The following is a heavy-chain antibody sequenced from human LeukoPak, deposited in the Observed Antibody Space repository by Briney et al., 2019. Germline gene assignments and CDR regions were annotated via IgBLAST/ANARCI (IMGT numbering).Heavy chain of an antibody. Sequence: SETLSLTCTVSGYSISSGYYWGWIRQPPGKGLEWIGSIYHSGSTYYNPSLKSRVTISVDASKNQFSLKLSSVTAADTAVYYCARGRGGGYSYGYHLREVYMDVWGKGTTVTVSS. CDR2: IYHSGST. J-gene: IGHJ6*03. D-gene: IGHD5-18*01. CDR3: ARGRGGGYSYGYHLREVYMDV. CDR1: GYSISSGYY. V-gene: IGHV4-38-2*02.